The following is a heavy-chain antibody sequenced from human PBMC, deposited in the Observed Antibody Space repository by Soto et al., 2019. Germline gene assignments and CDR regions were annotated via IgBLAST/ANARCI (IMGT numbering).Heavy chain of an antibody. J-gene: IGHJ5*02. CDR2: ISYDESIE. D-gene: IGHD2-15*01. CDR3: AKDVGYCSGGRCYPHNWFDP. CDR1: GFTFKSYG. Sequence: QVQLVESGGGVVQPGRSLRLSCAASGFTFKSYGMHWVRQAPGKGLEWVAVISYDESIEYYGDSVKGRFTISRDNSKNTLYLQMNSLRAEDTAVYYCAKDVGYCSGGRCYPHNWFDPWGQGTLVTVSS. V-gene: IGHV3-30*18.